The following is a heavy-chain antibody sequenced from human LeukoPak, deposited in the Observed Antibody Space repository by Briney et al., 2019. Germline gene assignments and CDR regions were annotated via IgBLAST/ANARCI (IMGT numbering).Heavy chain of an antibody. J-gene: IGHJ4*02. CDR2: IRYDGSNK. V-gene: IGHV3-30*02. CDR1: GFTFTSSG. CDR3: AKDRILVGATGYYFDY. D-gene: IGHD1-26*01. Sequence: GGSLRLSCAASGFTFTSSGMHWVRQAPDKGLEWVAFIRYDGSNKYYADSVKGRFTISRDNSKNTLYLQMNSLRAEDTAVYYCAKDRILVGATGYYFDYWGQGTLVTVSS.